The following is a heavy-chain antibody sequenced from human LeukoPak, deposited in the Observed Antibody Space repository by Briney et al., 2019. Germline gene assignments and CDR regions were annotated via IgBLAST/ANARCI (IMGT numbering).Heavy chain of an antibody. CDR2: ISSSSSYT. CDR3: TKDIDGDYRFGVDF. CDR1: GFTCSCYI. J-gene: IGHJ4*02. Sequence: GGSLRLPCACWGFTCSCYIMNWVRPAPGKGPEGVSSISSSSSYTYYADSVKGRFTISRDNAKNSLYLQMNSLRAEDTALYYCTKDIDGDYRFGVDFWGQGTLVTVSS. D-gene: IGHD4-17*01. V-gene: IGHV3-21*04.